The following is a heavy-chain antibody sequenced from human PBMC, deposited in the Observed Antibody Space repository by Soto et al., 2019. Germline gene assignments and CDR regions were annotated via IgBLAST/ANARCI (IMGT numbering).Heavy chain of an antibody. V-gene: IGHV1-2*02. Sequence: ASVRVSCKACGDTFTGYYMHWVRQAPGQGREWMGWINPNSGGTNYAQKFQGRVTMTRDTSISTAYMELSRLRSDDTAVYYCARAYCSGGNRYSDHYYCMDGWGPGTTVTVSS. CDR1: GDTFTGYY. D-gene: IGHD2-15*01. CDR3: ARAYCSGGNRYSDHYYCMDG. CDR2: INPNSGGT. J-gene: IGHJ6*02.